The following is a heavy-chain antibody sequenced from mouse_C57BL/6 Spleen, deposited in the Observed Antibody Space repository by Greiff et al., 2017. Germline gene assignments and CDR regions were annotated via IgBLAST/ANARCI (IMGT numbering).Heavy chain of an antibody. Sequence: EVHLVESGAELVKPGASVKLSCTASGFNIKDYYMHWVKQRTEQGLAWIGRIDPEDGETKYAPKFQGKATITADTSSNTAYLQLSSLTSEDTAVYYCAPYSNYTWFAYWGQGTLVTVSA. J-gene: IGHJ3*01. V-gene: IGHV14-2*01. D-gene: IGHD2-5*01. CDR3: APYSNYTWFAY. CDR2: IDPEDGET. CDR1: GFNIKDYY.